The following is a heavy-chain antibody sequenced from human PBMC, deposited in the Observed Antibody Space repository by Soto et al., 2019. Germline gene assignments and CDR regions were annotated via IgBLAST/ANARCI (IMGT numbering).Heavy chain of an antibody. J-gene: IGHJ5*02. D-gene: IGHD2-21*01. Sequence: SETLSLTCAVSGGSISSGGYSWSWIRQPPGKGLEWIGYIYYAGTTSYNPSLKSRVSITLETSKSQFSLRLTSVTASDTAVYYCARLGAYYQSLDTWGQGTVVTVSS. V-gene: IGHV4-61*08. CDR1: GGSISSGGYS. CDR2: IYYAGTT. CDR3: ARLGAYYQSLDT.